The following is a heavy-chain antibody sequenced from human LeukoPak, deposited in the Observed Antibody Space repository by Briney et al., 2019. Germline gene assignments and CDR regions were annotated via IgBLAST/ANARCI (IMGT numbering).Heavy chain of an antibody. V-gene: IGHV4-34*01. CDR1: GGSFSGYY. J-gene: IGHJ4*02. CDR3: ARDGGY. Sequence: SETLSLTCAVYGGSFSGYYWSWIRQPPGKGLEWIGEINHSGSTNYNPSLKSRVTISVDTSKNQFSLKLSSVTAADTAVYYCARDGGYWGQGTLVTVSS. CDR2: INHSGST. D-gene: IGHD3-16*01.